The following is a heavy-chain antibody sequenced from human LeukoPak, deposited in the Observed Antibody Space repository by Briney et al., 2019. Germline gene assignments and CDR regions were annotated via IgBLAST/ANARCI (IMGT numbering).Heavy chain of an antibody. CDR3: ARGVDFWSGYYSFDY. V-gene: IGHV1-18*01. CDR1: GYTFTSYG. CDR2: ISAYNGNT. Sequence: ASVKVSCKASGYTFTSYGISWVRQAPGQGLEWMGWISAYNGNTNYAQKLQGRVTMTTDTSTSTDYMELRSLRSDDTAVYYCARGVDFWSGYYSFDYWGQGTLVTVSS. J-gene: IGHJ4*02. D-gene: IGHD3-3*01.